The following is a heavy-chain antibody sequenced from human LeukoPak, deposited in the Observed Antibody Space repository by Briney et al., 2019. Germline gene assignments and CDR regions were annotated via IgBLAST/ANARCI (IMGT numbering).Heavy chain of an antibody. D-gene: IGHD6-19*01. CDR1: GYTFTSYA. CDR3: ATLTEVAGTNY. J-gene: IGHJ4*02. V-gene: IGHV7-4-1*02. Sequence: GASVKVSCKASGYTFTSYAMNWVRQAPGQGLEWMGWINTNTGNPTYAQGFTGRFVFSLDTSVSTAYLQISGLKAEDTAVYYCATLTEVAGTNYWGQGTLVTVSS. CDR2: INTNTGNP.